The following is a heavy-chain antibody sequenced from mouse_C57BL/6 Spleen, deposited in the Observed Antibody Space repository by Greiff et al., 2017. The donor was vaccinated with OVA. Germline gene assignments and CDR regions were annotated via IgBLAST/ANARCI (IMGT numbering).Heavy chain of an antibody. Sequence: VQLQQSGPELVKPGASVKISCKASGYTFTDYYMNWVKQSHGKSLEWIGDINTNNGGTSYNQKFKGKATLTVDKSSSTAYMELRSLTSEDSAVYYCASITTVVAPLDYWGQGTSVTVSS. CDR2: INTNNGGT. CDR3: ASITTVVAPLDY. V-gene: IGHV1-26*01. J-gene: IGHJ4*01. CDR1: GYTFTDYY. D-gene: IGHD1-1*01.